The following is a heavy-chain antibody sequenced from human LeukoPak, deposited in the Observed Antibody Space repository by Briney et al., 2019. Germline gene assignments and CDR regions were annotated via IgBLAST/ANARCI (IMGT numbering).Heavy chain of an antibody. Sequence: GGSLRLSCAASGFTFSSYGMHWVRQAPGKGLEWVAFIRYDGSNKYYADSVKGRFTISRDNSKNTLYLQMNSLRAEDTAVYYCAKDPYSSSWPGKNWFDPWGQGTLVTVSS. CDR1: GFTFSSYG. CDR2: IRYDGSNK. D-gene: IGHD6-13*01. CDR3: AKDPYSSSWPGKNWFDP. V-gene: IGHV3-30*02. J-gene: IGHJ5*02.